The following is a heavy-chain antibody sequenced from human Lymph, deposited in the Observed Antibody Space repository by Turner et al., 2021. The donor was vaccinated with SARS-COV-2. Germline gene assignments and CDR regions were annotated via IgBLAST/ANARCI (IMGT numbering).Heavy chain of an antibody. J-gene: IGHJ6*02. CDR3: ARESGSISGAVRGMDV. CDR1: GGTFISYHA. D-gene: IGHD5-12*01. Sequence: QEQLLQSRAGGMKPGSSRKVPCKASGGTFISYHAINWVRQAPGKGLEWMGGINPIFGIENYAQKFQGRVTITGDKSTNTAYMELSSLRSEDTAVYYCARESGSISGAVRGMDVWGQGTTVTVSS. CDR2: INPIFGIE. V-gene: IGHV1-69*17.